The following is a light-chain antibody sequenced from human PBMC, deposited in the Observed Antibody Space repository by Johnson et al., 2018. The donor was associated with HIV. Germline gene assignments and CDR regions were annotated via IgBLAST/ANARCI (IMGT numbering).Light chain of an antibody. CDR2: DNN. CDR1: SSNIGNNY. Sequence: QSVLTQPPSVSAAPGQKVTISCSGSSSNIGNNYVSWYQQLPGTAPKLLIYDNNKRPSGIPDRFSGSTSGASATLAITGLQTGDEADYYCGTWDNSLKAEVFGTWTKVTVL. J-gene: IGLJ1*01. V-gene: IGLV1-51*01. CDR3: GTWDNSLKAEV.